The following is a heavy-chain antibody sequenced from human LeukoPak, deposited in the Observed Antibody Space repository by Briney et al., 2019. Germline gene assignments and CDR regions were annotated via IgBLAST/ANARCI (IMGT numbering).Heavy chain of an antibody. J-gene: IGHJ4*02. CDR1: RDSINSYY. D-gene: IGHD1-26*01. Sequence: PSETLSLTCTVSRDSINSYYWSWIRQPAGKGLEWIGRIYTSGSSSYNPSLKSRITMSVDTSKNQFSLQLTSVTAADTAVYYCARERGNYSPFFDYWGQGALVTVSS. V-gene: IGHV4-4*07. CDR3: ARERGNYSPFFDY. CDR2: IYTSGSS.